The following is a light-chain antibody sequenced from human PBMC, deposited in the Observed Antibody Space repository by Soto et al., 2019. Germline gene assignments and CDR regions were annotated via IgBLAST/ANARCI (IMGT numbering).Light chain of an antibody. Sequence: ETVLTQSPGTLSLSPGARVTLSCKAGKSVSSDYLAWYQQKPGQAPRLLMYDASTRATGIPDRFSGSGSGTDFTLTISRLEPEDFVVYYCQQYGGSPLTFGQGTKVDIK. CDR2: DAS. J-gene: IGKJ1*01. V-gene: IGKV3-20*01. CDR1: KSVSSDY. CDR3: QQYGGSPLT.